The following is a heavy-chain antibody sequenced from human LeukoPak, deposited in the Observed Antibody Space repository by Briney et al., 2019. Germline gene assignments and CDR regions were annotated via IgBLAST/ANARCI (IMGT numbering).Heavy chain of an antibody. CDR3: ARRATTERGYSYGLDY. J-gene: IGHJ4*02. D-gene: IGHD5-18*01. CDR2: INPNSGGT. V-gene: IGHV1-2*02. Sequence: ASVKVSCKASGSTFTDYYMHWVRQAPGQGLEWMGWINPNSGGTNYAQKFQGRVTMTRDTSISTAYMELSRLRSDDTAVYYCARRATTERGYSYGLDYWGQGTLVTVSS. CDR1: GSTFTDYY.